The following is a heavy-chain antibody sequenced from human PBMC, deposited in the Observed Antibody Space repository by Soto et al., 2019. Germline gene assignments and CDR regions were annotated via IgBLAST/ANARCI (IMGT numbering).Heavy chain of an antibody. J-gene: IGHJ4*02. CDR1: GFTFSSYE. CDR2: ISSSGSTI. Sequence: GGSLRLSCAASGFTFSSYEMNWVRQAPGKGLEWVSYISSSGSTIYYADSVKGRFTISRDNAKNSLYLQMNSLRAEDTAVYYCARGRGTGTTFGAFVDYWGQGTLVTVSS. V-gene: IGHV3-48*03. D-gene: IGHD1-7*01. CDR3: ARGRGTGTTFGAFVDY.